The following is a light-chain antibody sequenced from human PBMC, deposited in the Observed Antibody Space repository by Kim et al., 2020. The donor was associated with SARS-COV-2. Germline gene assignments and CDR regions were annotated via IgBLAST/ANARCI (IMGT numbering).Light chain of an antibody. Sequence: ALGQTVKITWQGDSLRSYYDSWYQQKPGQAPVLVIYGKNNRPSGIPDRFSGSSSGNTASLTITGAQAEDEADYYCNSRDSSGNHVVFGGGTQLTVL. CDR2: GKN. CDR1: SLRSYY. V-gene: IGLV3-19*01. J-gene: IGLJ2*01. CDR3: NSRDSSGNHVV.